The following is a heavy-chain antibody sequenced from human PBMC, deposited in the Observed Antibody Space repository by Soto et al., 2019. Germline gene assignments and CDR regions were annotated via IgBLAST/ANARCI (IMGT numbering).Heavy chain of an antibody. J-gene: IGHJ3*02. Sequence: SETLSLPCTVSGDSISSGSYYWSWLRIRQLPAKRLEWIGYISDSGSIFYNPSLKSRVSISADTSNNQFSLRLSSVTAADTAVYYCARERPDSSDLWSGAFDIWGQGTTVTV. V-gene: IGHV4-31*03. CDR3: ARERPDSSDLWSGAFDI. CDR1: GDSISSGSYY. CDR2: ISDSGSI. D-gene: IGHD3-22*01.